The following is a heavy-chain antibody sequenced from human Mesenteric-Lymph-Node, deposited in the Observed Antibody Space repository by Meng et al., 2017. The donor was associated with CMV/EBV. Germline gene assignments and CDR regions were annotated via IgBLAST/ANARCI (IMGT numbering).Heavy chain of an antibody. CDR2: MKPNSGNT. Sequence: ASVKVSCKASGYTFTDYDINWVRQATGQGLEWMGWMKPNSGNTAYAQKFQGRVTISRDTSLNTAYLELSSLRSEDTAVYYCARGLRVEQQLVLDWFDPWGQGTLVTVSS. D-gene: IGHD6-13*01. CDR3: ARGLRVEQQLVLDWFDP. V-gene: IGHV1-8*03. CDR1: GYTFTDYD. J-gene: IGHJ5*02.